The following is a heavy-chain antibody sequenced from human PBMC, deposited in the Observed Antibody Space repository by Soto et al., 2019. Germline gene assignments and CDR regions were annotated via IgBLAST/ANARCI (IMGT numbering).Heavy chain of an antibody. CDR2: INHSGST. J-gene: IGHJ5*02. D-gene: IGHD6-13*01. V-gene: IGHV4-34*01. CDR3: ARDLAAAINKFDP. CDR1: GGSFSGYY. Sequence: TSETLSLTCAVYGGSFSGYYWSWIRQPPGKGLEWIGEINHSGSTNYNPSLKSRDTISVDTSKNQLTLNLSSVTAAETAGNYCARDLAAAINKFDPWGQGTLVTVSS.